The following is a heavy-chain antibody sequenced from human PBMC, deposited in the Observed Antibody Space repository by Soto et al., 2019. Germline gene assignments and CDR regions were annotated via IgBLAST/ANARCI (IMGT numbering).Heavy chain of an antibody. V-gene: IGHV4-4*02. CDR2: VFHTGNT. J-gene: IGHJ4*02. Sequence: SETLSLTCTVSGDSMTRSVWWTWVRQPPGRGLEWIGEVFHTGNTNYNPSLKSRVTMSVDKSTNEFSLKVTSVTAADTAIYYCARKAWVRFDYWGQGALVTVSS. CDR1: GDSMTRSVW. D-gene: IGHD7-27*01. CDR3: ARKAWVRFDY.